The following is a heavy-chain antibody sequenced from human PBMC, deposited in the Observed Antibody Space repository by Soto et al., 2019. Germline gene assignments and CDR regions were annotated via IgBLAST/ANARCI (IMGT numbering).Heavy chain of an antibody. CDR1: GYTFTSYD. CDR3: ARGPLPRVPPGYYYYGMDV. CDR2: MNPNSGNT. D-gene: IGHD1-1*01. J-gene: IGHJ6*02. V-gene: IGHV1-8*01. Sequence: GASVKVSCKASGYTFTSYDINWVRQATGQGLEWMGWMNPNSGNTGYAQKFQGRVTMTRNTSISTAYMELSSLRSEDTAVYYCARGPLPRVPPGYYYYGMDVWGQGTTVTVSS.